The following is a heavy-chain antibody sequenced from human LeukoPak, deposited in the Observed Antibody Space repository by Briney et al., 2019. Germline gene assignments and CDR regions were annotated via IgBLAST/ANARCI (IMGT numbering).Heavy chain of an antibody. CDR1: GGSFSGYY. Sequence: SETLSLTCAVYGGSFSGYYWSWIRQPPGKGLEWIGEINHSGSTNYNPSLKSRVTISVDTSKNQFSLKLSSVTAADTAVYYYANGREQQLAIDYWGQGTLVTVSS. D-gene: IGHD6-13*01. CDR3: ANGREQQLAIDY. CDR2: INHSGST. V-gene: IGHV4-34*01. J-gene: IGHJ4*02.